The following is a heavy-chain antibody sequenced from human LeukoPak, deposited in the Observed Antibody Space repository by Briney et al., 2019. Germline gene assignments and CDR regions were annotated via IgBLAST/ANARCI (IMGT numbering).Heavy chain of an antibody. V-gene: IGHV3-48*03. CDR2: ISSSGSTI. Sequence: GGSLRLSCAASGFTFSSYEMNWVRQAPGKGLEWVSYISSSGSTIYYADSVKGRFTISRDNAKNSLYLQMNSLRAEDTAVYYCAKMRELFLHFDYWGQGTLVTVSS. CDR1: GFTFSSYE. J-gene: IGHJ4*02. CDR3: AKMRELFLHFDY. D-gene: IGHD1-26*01.